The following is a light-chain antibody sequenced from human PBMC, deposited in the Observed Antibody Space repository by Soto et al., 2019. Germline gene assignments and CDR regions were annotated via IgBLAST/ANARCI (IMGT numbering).Light chain of an antibody. V-gene: IGKV1-33*01. CDR2: DAS. Sequence: DIQMTQSPSSLSASAGDRITITCQASQDIATFLNWYQQKPGKAPRLLIYDASTLKPGDTSRFIGSESGTDFTFTISRLQPEDIATYYCQQYDDFPLTFGGGTKVEIK. CDR1: QDIATF. CDR3: QQYDDFPLT. J-gene: IGKJ4*01.